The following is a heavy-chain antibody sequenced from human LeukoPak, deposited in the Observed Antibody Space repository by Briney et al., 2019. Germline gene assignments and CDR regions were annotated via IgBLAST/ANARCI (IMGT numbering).Heavy chain of an antibody. D-gene: IGHD3-9*01. CDR1: GFTFSGYA. J-gene: IGHJ4*02. Sequence: GGSLRLSCAASGFTFSGYAMHWVRQAPGKGLEWVAVMPYDGSNKYYADSVKGRFTISRDNAKNSLYLQMNSLRAEDTAVYYCAVGTDYDILAGYWGYWGQGTLVTVSS. CDR3: AVGTDYDILAGYWGY. CDR2: MPYDGSNK. V-gene: IGHV3-30-3*01.